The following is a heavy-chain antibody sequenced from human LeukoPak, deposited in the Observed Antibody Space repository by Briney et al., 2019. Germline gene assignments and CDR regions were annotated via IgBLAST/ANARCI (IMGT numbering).Heavy chain of an antibody. CDR3: AVLRSYRSFPPADY. D-gene: IGHD3-16*02. CDR2: ISSSSSYI. V-gene: IGHV3-21*01. Sequence: GGSLRLSCAASGFTFSSYSMNWVRQAPGEGLEWVSSISSSSSYIYYADSVKGRFTISRDNAKNSLYLQMNSLRAEDTAVYYCAVLRSYRSFPPADYWGQGTLVTVSS. J-gene: IGHJ4*02. CDR1: GFTFSSYS.